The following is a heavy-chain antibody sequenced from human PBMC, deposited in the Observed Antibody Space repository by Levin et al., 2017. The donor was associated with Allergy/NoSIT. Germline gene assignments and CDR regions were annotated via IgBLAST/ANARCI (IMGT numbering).Heavy chain of an antibody. CDR3: AKVTDFWSGSTNNYFDY. CDR1: GFTFSSYA. V-gene: IGHV3-23*01. CDR2: ISGSGGST. Sequence: LSLTCAASGFTFSSYAMSWVRQAPGKGLEWVSAISGSGGSTYYADSVKGRFTISRDNSKNTLYLQMNSLRAEDTAVYYCAKVTDFWSGSTNNYFDYWGQGTLVTVSS. J-gene: IGHJ4*02. D-gene: IGHD3-3*01.